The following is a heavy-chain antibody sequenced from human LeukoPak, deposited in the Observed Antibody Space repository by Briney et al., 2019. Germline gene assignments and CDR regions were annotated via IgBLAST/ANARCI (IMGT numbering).Heavy chain of an antibody. V-gene: IGHV1-69*05. CDR2: IIPTFGTA. D-gene: IGHD4-17*01. CDR3: ARARTRPYGDPTKDAFDI. CDR1: GGTFSSYA. J-gene: IGHJ3*02. Sequence: SVKVSCKASGGTFSSYAISWVRQAPGQGLEWMGRIIPTFGTANYAQKFQGRVTITTDESTSTAYMELSSLRSEDTAVYYCARARTRPYGDPTKDAFDIWGQGTMVTVSS.